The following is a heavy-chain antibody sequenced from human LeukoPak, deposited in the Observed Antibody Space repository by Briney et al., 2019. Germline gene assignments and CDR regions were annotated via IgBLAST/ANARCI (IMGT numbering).Heavy chain of an antibody. D-gene: IGHD1-26*01. CDR3: ARVGGSYYAYYYYGMDV. CDR2: IYSGGST. V-gene: IGHV3-66*02. CDR1: GFTVSSNY. Sequence: PGGSLRLSCAASGFTVSSNYMSWVRQAPGEGLEWVSVIYSGGSTYYADSVKGRFTISRDNSKNTLYLQMNSLRAEDTAVYYCARVGGSYYAYYYYGMDVWGQGTTVTVSS. J-gene: IGHJ6*02.